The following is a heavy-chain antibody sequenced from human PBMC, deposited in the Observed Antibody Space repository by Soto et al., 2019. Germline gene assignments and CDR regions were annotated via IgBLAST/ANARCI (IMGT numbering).Heavy chain of an antibody. CDR1: GYTFTGYY. D-gene: IGHD6-13*01. CDR2: INPNSGGT. J-gene: IGHJ5*02. Sequence: ASVKVSCKASGYTFTGYYMHWVRQAPGQGLEWMGWINPNSGGTNYAQKFQGRVTMTRDTSISTAYMELSRLRSDDTAVYYCARDLLAAADRGVWFDPWGQGTLVTV. V-gene: IGHV1-2*02. CDR3: ARDLLAAADRGVWFDP.